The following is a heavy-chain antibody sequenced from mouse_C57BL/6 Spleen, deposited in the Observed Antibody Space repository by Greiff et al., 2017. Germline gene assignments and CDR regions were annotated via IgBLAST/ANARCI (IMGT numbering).Heavy chain of an antibody. CDR2: IDPSDSYT. D-gene: IGHD1-1*01. J-gene: IGHJ1*03. CDR1: GYTFTSYW. V-gene: IGHV1-50*01. Sequence: QVQLQQPGAELVKPGASVKLSCKASGYTFTSYWMQWVKQRPGQGLEWIGEIDPSDSYTNYNQKFKGKATLTVDTSSSTAYMQLSSLTSEDSSVYYCARVLRYFDVWGTGTTVTGSS. CDR3: ARVLRYFDV.